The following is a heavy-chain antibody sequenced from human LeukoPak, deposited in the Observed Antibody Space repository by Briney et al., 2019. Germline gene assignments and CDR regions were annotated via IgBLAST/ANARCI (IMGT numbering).Heavy chain of an antibody. CDR3: ARKDGDY. CDR1: GASISAFH. J-gene: IGHJ4*02. V-gene: IGHV4-4*07. Sequence: SETLSLTCTVSGASISAFHWTWFRQPAGKGLESIGLIYSSGSTLFNPSLKSRVAMSVDPTKNQLSLELTSVTAADTAMYYCARKDGDYWVRGTLVTVSS. CDR2: IYSSGST.